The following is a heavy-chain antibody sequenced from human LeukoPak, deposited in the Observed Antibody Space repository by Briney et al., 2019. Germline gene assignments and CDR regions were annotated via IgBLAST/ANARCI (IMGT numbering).Heavy chain of an antibody. D-gene: IGHD5-18*01. V-gene: IGHV1-69*05. CDR3: ARDRGRGYSYGYDLDY. CDR2: IIPIFGTA. CDR1: GGTFSSYA. Sequence: SVKVSCKASGGTFSSYAISWVRQAPGQGLEWMGRIIPIFGTANYAQKFQGRVTITTDESKSTAYMELSSLRSEDTAVYYCARDRGRGYSYGYDLDYWGQGTLVTVSS. J-gene: IGHJ4*02.